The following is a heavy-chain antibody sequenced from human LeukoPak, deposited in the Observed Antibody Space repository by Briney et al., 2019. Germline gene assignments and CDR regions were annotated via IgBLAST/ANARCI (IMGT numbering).Heavy chain of an antibody. V-gene: IGHV3-23*01. D-gene: IGHD3-10*01. CDR2: ISGSATGYMT. J-gene: IGHJ6*02. CDR3: AKDLTTMVRDLMDV. Sequence: GGSLRLSCAASGFTFNTYGMSWVRHSPGKGLEWVSAISGSATGYMTNYADSVKGRFTISRDNDKNTLYLQMSSLRAEDTALYYCAKDLTTMVRDLMDVWGQGTTVTVSS. CDR1: GFTFNTYG.